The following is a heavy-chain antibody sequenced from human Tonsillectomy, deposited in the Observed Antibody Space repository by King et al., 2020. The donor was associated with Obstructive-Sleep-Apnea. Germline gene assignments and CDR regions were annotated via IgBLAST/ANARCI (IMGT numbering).Heavy chain of an antibody. V-gene: IGHV3-30*04. CDR3: ARDTHTTRILVAGNRVLPDY. J-gene: IGHJ4*02. Sequence: VQLVESGGGVVQPGRSLRLSCAASGFTFSSYAMHWVRQAPGKGLEWVAVISSDGNNKYYADFVKGRFTISRDNSKNTLYLQLNSLRAEDTAVYYCARDTHTTRILVAGNRVLPDYWGQGALVTVSS. CDR2: ISSDGNNK. D-gene: IGHD6-19*01. CDR1: GFTFSSYA.